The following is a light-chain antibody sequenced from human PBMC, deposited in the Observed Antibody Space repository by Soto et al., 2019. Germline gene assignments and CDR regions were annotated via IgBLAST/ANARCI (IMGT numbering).Light chain of an antibody. J-gene: IGKJ1*01. CDR3: QHYNSYSEA. CDR2: KAS. Sequence: DIKMTQSPSSVSATVGDRVTITCRASQTISSWLAWYQQKPGKAPKLLIYKASTLKSGVPSRFSGSGSGTEFTLTISSLQPDDFATYYCQHYNSYSEAFGQGTKVDIK. CDR1: QTISSW. V-gene: IGKV1-5*03.